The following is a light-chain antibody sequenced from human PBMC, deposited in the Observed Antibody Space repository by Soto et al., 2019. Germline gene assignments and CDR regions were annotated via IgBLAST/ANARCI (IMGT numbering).Light chain of an antibody. J-gene: IGKJ1*01. CDR2: KAS. Sequence: DIQMTQSPSTLSASVGDRVTITCRASQSISSWLAWYQQKPGKAPKLLIYKASSLESGVPSRFSDSGSGTEFTLTISSLQPDDFATYYCQQYNSYSRTFGQGTKAEIK. CDR1: QSISSW. CDR3: QQYNSYSRT. V-gene: IGKV1-5*03.